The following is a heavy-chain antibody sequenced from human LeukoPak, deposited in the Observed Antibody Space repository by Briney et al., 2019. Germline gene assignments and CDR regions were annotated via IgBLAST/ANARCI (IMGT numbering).Heavy chain of an antibody. CDR1: GYTFTGYD. Sequence: GGSVKVSCKASGYTFTGYDINWVRQATGQGLEWMGWMNPKSGNTGTAQKFQGRVTITRESAIRTAYMELTSLTSEHTAVYYCARRASRSFDYWGQGTLVTVSS. CDR3: ARRASRSFDY. V-gene: IGHV1-8*01. J-gene: IGHJ4*02. CDR2: MNPKSGNT.